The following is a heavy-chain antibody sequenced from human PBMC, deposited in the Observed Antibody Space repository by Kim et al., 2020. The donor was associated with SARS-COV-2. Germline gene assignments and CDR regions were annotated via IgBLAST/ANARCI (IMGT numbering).Heavy chain of an antibody. CDR2: ISSSSSYK. D-gene: IGHD3-3*01. V-gene: IGHV3-21*01. CDR1: GFTFSSYS. J-gene: IGHJ6*02. CDR3: ARDRRRYPLGYRSSNYPRDEAETYGRDV. Sequence: GGSLRLSCAASGFTFSSYSMNWVRQAPGKGLEWVASISSSSSYKYYADSVKGRFTISRDNSKNSLYLQMNSLRAEDTAVYYCARDRRRYPLGYRSSNYPRDEAETYGRDVWGQGTPVTVSS.